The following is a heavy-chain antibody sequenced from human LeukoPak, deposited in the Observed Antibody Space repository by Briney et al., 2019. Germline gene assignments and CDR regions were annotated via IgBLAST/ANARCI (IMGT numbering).Heavy chain of an antibody. CDR2: IWYDGSHR. CDR1: GFTFSSHG. V-gene: IGHV3-33*01. D-gene: IGHD5-24*01. Sequence: GGSLRLSCVASGFTFSSHGMHWVRQAPGKGLEWVAVIWYDGSHRYYPDSVKGRFTISRDNSKNTLFLQMDSLRVDDTAVYYCVRDNTAADGALDYWGQGSLVTVSS. J-gene: IGHJ4*02. CDR3: VRDNTAADGALDY.